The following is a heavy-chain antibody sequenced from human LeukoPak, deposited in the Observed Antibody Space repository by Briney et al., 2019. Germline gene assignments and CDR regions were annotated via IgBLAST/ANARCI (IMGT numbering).Heavy chain of an antibody. J-gene: IGHJ6*03. CDR1: GGTFSSYA. CDR3: ARAGDAGRIAVTPGVYYYYMDV. CDR2: TIPIFGTA. Sequence: SVKVSCKASGGTFSSYAISWVRQAPGQGLEWMGGTIPIFGTANYAQKFQGRVTITADESTSTAYMELSSLRSEDTAVYYCARAGDAGRIAVTPGVYYYYMDVWGKGTTVTISS. D-gene: IGHD6-19*01. V-gene: IGHV1-69*13.